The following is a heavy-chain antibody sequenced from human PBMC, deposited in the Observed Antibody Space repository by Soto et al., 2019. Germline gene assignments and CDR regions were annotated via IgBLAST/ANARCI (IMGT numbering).Heavy chain of an antibody. Sequence: APVQVSCKPSGYTFTSYYMHWLRQAPGQGLEWMGIINPSGGSTSYAQKSQRKVTMTRDTSTSTVYMKLSTLRSEDTAVYDCARDRAFFGVVIRRPSGWFDHWGQGTLVTVSS. CDR3: ARDRAFFGVVIRRPSGWFDH. V-gene: IGHV1-46*01. CDR1: GYTFTSYY. CDR2: INPSGGST. D-gene: IGHD3-3*01. J-gene: IGHJ5*02.